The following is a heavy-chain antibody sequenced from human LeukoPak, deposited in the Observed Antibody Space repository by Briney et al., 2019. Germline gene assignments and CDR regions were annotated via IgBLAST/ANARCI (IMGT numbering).Heavy chain of an antibody. CDR2: IWYDASNK. CDR1: GFTFSSYA. CDR3: ATTASRGPQSAEYFQY. J-gene: IGHJ1*01. V-gene: IGHV3-33*08. Sequence: GGSLRLSCATSGFTFSSYAMSWVRQAPGKGLEWVAVIWYDASNKYCSDSVKGRFTISRDNSKNTLYLQMNSLRAEDTAVYYCATTASRGPQSAEYFQYWGQGTLVTVSS.